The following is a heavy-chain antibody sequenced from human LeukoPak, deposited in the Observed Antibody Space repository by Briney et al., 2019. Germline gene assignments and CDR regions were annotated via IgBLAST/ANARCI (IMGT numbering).Heavy chain of an antibody. Sequence: PSETLSLTCTVSGGSISSSSYYWGWIRQPPGKGLEWIGSIYYSGSTYYNPSLKSRVTISVDTSKNQFSLKLSSVTAADTAVYYCARPIAYCGGDCQWGGNWFDPWGQGTLVTVSS. CDR1: GGSISSSSYY. J-gene: IGHJ5*02. CDR3: ARPIAYCGGDCQWGGNWFDP. D-gene: IGHD2-21*02. CDR2: IYYSGST. V-gene: IGHV4-39*01.